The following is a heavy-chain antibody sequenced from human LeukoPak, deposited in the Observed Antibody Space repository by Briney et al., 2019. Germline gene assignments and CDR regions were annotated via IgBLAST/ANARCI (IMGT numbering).Heavy chain of an antibody. CDR3: AREGAEYDYVGGSYRKDYFDY. D-gene: IGHD3-16*02. J-gene: IGHJ4*02. Sequence: SETLSLTCTVSGGSLSSYYWSWIRQPAGKGLEWIGRIYTSGSANYNPSLKSRVTMSVDTSKNQFSLKLSSVTAADTAVYYCAREGAEYDYVGGSYRKDYFDYWGQGTLVTVSS. V-gene: IGHV4-4*07. CDR2: IYTSGSA. CDR1: GGSLSSYY.